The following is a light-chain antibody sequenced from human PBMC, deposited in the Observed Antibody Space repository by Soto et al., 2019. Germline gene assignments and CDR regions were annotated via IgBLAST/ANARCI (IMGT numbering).Light chain of an antibody. Sequence: QSALTQPASVSGSPGQSITISCTGTSSDVGGYNYVSWYQHRPGKAPKLMTYDVSDRPPGVSNRFSGSKSGNTASLTISGLQVEDEADYYCSSYTSSSTDVIFGGGTQLTVL. J-gene: IGLJ2*01. CDR1: SSDVGGYNY. V-gene: IGLV2-14*03. CDR2: DVS. CDR3: SSYTSSSTDVI.